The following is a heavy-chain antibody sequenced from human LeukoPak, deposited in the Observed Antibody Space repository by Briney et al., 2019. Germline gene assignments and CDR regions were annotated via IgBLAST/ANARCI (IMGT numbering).Heavy chain of an antibody. CDR2: IYYSGST. CDR3: ARHLYGSGLHRIDY. D-gene: IGHD6-19*01. Sequence: SETLSLTCSVSGGSISSTNYYWGWIRQPPGKGLEWIGSIYYSGSTYYNPSLKSRVTISVDTSKNQFSLELSSVTAADTAVYHCARHLYGSGLHRIDYWGQGTLVTVSS. V-gene: IGHV4-39*01. J-gene: IGHJ4*02. CDR1: GGSISSTNYY.